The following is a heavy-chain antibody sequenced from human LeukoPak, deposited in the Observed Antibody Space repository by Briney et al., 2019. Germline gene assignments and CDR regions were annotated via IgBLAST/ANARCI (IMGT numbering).Heavy chain of an antibody. D-gene: IGHD4-17*01. CDR2: INHSGGT. CDR3: VGSTVMGFDY. Sequence: PSETLSLTCAVYGGSFSDYYWSWLRQPPGKGLEWIGEINHSGGTNYNPSLKSRLTISVDTSKKQFSLKLTSVTAADTAVYYCVGSTVMGFDYWGQGGLVTVSS. V-gene: IGHV4-34*01. CDR1: GGSFSDYY. J-gene: IGHJ4*02.